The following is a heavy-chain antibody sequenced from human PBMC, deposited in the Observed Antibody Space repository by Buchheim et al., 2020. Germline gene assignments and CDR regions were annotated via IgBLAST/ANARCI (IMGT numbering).Heavy chain of an antibody. Sequence: EVQLLESGGGLVQPGGSLRLSCAAAGFTFSSHAMTWVRQAQGKGLEWVSGDSSSGGGIYYADSVRGRFTMSRDNSKNMLYLQMNSLRVEDTAVYYCARGSWLEYWGQGTL. D-gene: IGHD6-13*01. V-gene: IGHV3-23*01. CDR3: ARGSWLEY. J-gene: IGHJ4*02. CDR1: GFTFSSHA. CDR2: DSSSGGGI.